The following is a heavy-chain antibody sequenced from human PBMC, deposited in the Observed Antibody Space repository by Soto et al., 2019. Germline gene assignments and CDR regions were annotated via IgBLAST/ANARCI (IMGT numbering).Heavy chain of an antibody. Sequence: EVQLLESGGGLVQPGGSLRLSCAVSGFTFTSCAMSWVRQAPGKGLEWVSGISGSGGSTYYADSVKGRFTISRDNSKNKLYMQMNSVRAEDKALYSSAKDRSTTMIRGAPIDFWGQGTLVTVSS. CDR1: GFTFTSCA. V-gene: IGHV3-23*01. D-gene: IGHD3-10*01. CDR2: ISGSGGST. CDR3: AKDRSTTMIRGAPIDF. J-gene: IGHJ4*02.